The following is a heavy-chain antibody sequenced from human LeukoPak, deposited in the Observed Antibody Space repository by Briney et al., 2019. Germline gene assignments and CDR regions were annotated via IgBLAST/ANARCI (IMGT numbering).Heavy chain of an antibody. CDR3: ARLTAAGTVDY. D-gene: IGHD6-13*01. CDR1: GASVSSGKTY. CDR2: IYSGGST. Sequence: SETLSLTCSVSGASVSSGKTYWSWIRQTPGKGLEWIGYIYSGGSTDYNRSLKSRVTISLDTSKNQFSLKLSSVTAADTAVYYCARLTAAGTVDYWGQGTLVTVSS. J-gene: IGHJ4*02. V-gene: IGHV4-61*01.